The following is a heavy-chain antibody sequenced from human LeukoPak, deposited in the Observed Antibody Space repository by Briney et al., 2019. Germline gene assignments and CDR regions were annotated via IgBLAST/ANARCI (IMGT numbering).Heavy chain of an antibody. D-gene: IGHD2-2*01. J-gene: IGHJ4*02. Sequence: GESLKISCKGSGHSFTSYWIGWVRQMPGKGLEWMGIIYPGDSDSRYSPSFQGQVTTSADKSTSTAYLQWSSLKASDTAMYYCARHLQGCSSTSCPFDYWGQGTLVTVSS. V-gene: IGHV5-51*01. CDR1: GHSFTSYW. CDR3: ARHLQGCSSTSCPFDY. CDR2: IYPGDSDS.